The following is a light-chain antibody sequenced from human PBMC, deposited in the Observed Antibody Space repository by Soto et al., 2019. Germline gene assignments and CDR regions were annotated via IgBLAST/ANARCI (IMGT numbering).Light chain of an antibody. Sequence: QLVLTQSPSASASLGASVKLTCTLSSGHSSYAIAWHQQQPDKGPPYLMKLNSDGSHSKGDGIPDRFSGSSSGAERHLTISSLQSEDEADYYCQTWGTAIHDVVFGGGTKLTVL. J-gene: IGLJ2*01. CDR2: LNSDGSH. CDR1: SGHSSYA. CDR3: QTWGTAIHDVV. V-gene: IGLV4-69*01.